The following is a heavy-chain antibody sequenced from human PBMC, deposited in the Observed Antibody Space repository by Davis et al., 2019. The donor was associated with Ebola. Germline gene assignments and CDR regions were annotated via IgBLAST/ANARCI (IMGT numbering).Heavy chain of an antibody. V-gene: IGHV1-18*01. J-gene: IGHJ6*02. CDR2: ISAYNGNT. D-gene: IGHD3-3*01. CDR1: GYTFTSYG. CDR3: ARGPLSDFWSGYPNYYYYGMDV. Sequence: AASVKVSCKASGYTFTSYGISWVRQAPGQGLEWMGWISAYNGNTNYAQKLQGRVTMTTDTSTSTAYMELRSLRSDDTAVYYCARGPLSDFWSGYPNYYYYGMDVWGQGTTVTVSS.